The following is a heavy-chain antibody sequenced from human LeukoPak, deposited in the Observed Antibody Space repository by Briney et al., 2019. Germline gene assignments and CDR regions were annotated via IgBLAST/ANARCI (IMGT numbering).Heavy chain of an antibody. Sequence: SQTLSLTCTVSGGSISTGDYYWSWIRQPPGKGLEWIGYIYYSGSTYYNSSLKSRVIISLDTSKNQFSLKLSSVTAADTAVYYCARAPVYSGTYFDYWGQGTLVTVSS. D-gene: IGHD1-26*01. CDR1: GGSISTGDYY. V-gene: IGHV4-30-4*01. CDR2: IYYSGST. CDR3: ARAPVYSGTYFDY. J-gene: IGHJ4*02.